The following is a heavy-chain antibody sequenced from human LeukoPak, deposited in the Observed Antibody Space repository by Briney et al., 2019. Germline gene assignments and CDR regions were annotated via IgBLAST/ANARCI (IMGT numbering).Heavy chain of an antibody. CDR3: ARQPPQYYGMDV. CDR1: GGPFSNYC. Sequence: PSETLSLTCTVSGGPFSNYCWSWIRQPAGKGLEWIGRIYTSGSTNYNPSVKSRVTMSVDTSNNQFSLKLTSVTAADTAVYYCARQPPQYYGMDVWGQGTTVTVSS. D-gene: IGHD1-14*01. V-gene: IGHV4-4*07. J-gene: IGHJ6*02. CDR2: IYTSGST.